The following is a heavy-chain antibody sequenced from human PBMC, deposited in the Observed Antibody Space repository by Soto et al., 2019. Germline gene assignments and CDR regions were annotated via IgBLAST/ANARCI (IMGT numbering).Heavy chain of an antibody. Sequence: SGPTLVNPTQTLTLTCTFSGFSLSTSGVGVGWIRQPPGKALEWLALIYWDDDKRYSPSLKSRLTITKDTSKNQVVLTMTNMDPVDTATYYCAHSWFAPNDFWSGYYMVNGAHWFDPWGQ. V-gene: IGHV2-5*02. CDR2: IYWDDDK. D-gene: IGHD3-3*01. J-gene: IGHJ5*02. CDR1: GFSLSTSGVG. CDR3: AHSWFAPNDFWSGYYMVNGAHWFDP.